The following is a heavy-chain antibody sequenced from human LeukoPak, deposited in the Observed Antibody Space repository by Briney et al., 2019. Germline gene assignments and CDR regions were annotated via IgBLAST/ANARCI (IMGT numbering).Heavy chain of an antibody. V-gene: IGHV4-61*02. J-gene: IGHJ6*03. CDR1: GGSISSGSYY. CDR3: ARGPHYYDSSGPPHYYYYMDV. D-gene: IGHD3-22*01. Sequence: SETLSLTCTVSGGSISSGSYYWSWIRQPAGKGLEWIGRIYTSGSTNYNPSLKSRVTISVDTSKNQFSLKLSSVTAADTAVYYCARGPHYYDSSGPPHYYYYMDVWGKGTTVTVSS. CDR2: IYTSGST.